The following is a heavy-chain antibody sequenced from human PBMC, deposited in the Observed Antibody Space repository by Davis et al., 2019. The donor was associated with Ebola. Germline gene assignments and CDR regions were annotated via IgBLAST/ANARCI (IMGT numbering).Heavy chain of an antibody. Sequence: ASVKVSCKASGYTFTSYGISWVRQAPGQRLEWMGWINAGNGNTKYSQKFQGRVTITRDTSASTAYMELSSLRSEDTAVYYCAREGFWSGYRSRFDYWGQGTLVTVSS. D-gene: IGHD3-3*01. V-gene: IGHV1-3*01. CDR1: GYTFTSYG. CDR3: AREGFWSGYRSRFDY. J-gene: IGHJ4*02. CDR2: INAGNGNT.